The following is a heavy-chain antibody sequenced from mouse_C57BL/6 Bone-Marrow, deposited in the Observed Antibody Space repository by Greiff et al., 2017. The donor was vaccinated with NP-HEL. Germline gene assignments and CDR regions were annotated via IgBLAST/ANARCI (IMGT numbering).Heavy chain of an antibody. J-gene: IGHJ4*01. Sequence: EVQLVESGEGLVKPGGSLKLSCAASGFTFSSYAMSWVRQTPEKRLEWVAYISSGGDYIYYTDTVKGRFTISRDNARNTLYLQMSSLKSEDTAMYYCTRQLRLYYAMDYWGQGTSVTVSS. V-gene: IGHV5-9-1*02. CDR3: TRQLRLYYAMDY. CDR2: ISSGGDYI. D-gene: IGHD3-2*02. CDR1: GFTFSSYA.